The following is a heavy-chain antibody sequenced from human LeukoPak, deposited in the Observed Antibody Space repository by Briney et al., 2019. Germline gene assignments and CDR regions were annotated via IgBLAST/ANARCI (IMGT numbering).Heavy chain of an antibody. V-gene: IGHV4-30-4*08. D-gene: IGHD2-21*01. CDR3: ARVGVVSIGHPFWFDP. CDR1: GGSISSGDYY. CDR2: IYYSGST. Sequence: PSETLSLTCTVSGGSISSGDYYWSWIRQPPGKGLEWIGYIYYSGSTYYNPSLKSRVTISVDTSKNQFSLKPSYVTAADTAVYYCARVGVVSIGHPFWFDPWGQGTLVTVSS. J-gene: IGHJ5*02.